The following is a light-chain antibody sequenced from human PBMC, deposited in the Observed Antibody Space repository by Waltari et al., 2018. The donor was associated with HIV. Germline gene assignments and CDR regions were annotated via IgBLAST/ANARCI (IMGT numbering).Light chain of an antibody. CDR1: SSNIGAGHA. V-gene: IGLV1-40*01. J-gene: IGLJ3*02. Sequence: QSVLTQPPSVSGAPGQRVTIFCTGSSSNIGAGHAVHWDQLLPGNAPKVVTFDNIARPAGVPARFSGSRSGTSASLAINELRAEDEADYYCHSHAGNLGVFGGGTKVTVL. CDR2: DNI. CDR3: HSHAGNLGV.